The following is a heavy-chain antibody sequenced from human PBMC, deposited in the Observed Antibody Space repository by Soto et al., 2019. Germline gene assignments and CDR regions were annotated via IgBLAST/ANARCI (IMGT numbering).Heavy chain of an antibody. CDR2: IDPSDSYT. D-gene: IGHD4-4*01. Sequence: GESVKISFKGSGYNFPSYWISWVRQMPGKGLEWMGRIDPSDSYTNYSPSLQGHVTISADKSISAAYLQWSSLKASDTAMYYCARQGTTDYFYYYGLDVWGQGTTVTVSS. CDR3: ARQGTTDYFYYYGLDV. J-gene: IGHJ6*02. CDR1: GYNFPSYW. V-gene: IGHV5-10-1*01.